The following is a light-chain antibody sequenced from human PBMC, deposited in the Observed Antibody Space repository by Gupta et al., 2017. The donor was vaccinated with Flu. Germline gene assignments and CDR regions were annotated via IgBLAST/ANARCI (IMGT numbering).Light chain of an antibody. CDR3: QQHNSFPLT. J-gene: IGKJ4*01. CDR2: AAS. V-gene: IGKV1-16*02. Sequence: DIQMTQSPSSLYASVGDRVTISCRASQGISTYLAWFQQKPGQAPKFLIYAASRVKSGVPSKFSGSGSGTDFTLTISSRQPEDFAIYYCQQHNSFPLTFGRGTKVDIK. CDR1: QGISTY.